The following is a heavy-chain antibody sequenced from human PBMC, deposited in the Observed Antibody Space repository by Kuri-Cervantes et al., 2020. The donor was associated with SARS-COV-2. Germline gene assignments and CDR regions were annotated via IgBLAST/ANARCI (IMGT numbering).Heavy chain of an antibody. J-gene: IGHJ2*01. V-gene: IGHV3-53*01. CDR1: GFTFSSYS. CDR3: ARDKRSLDFWSGYYSTRTRYWYFDL. Sequence: GGSLRLSCADSGFTFSSYSMNWVRQAPGKGLEWVSVIYSGGSTYYADSVKGRFTISRDNSKNTLYLQMNSLRAEDTAVYYCARDKRSLDFWSGYYSTRTRYWYFDLWGRGTLVTVSS. CDR2: IYSGGST. D-gene: IGHD3-3*01.